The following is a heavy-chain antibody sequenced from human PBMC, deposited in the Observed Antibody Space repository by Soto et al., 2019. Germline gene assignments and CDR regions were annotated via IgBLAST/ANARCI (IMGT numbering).Heavy chain of an antibody. D-gene: IGHD7-27*01. CDR3: ARGLGTNGLDV. J-gene: IGHJ6*02. CDR2: ISTYNGNT. V-gene: IGHV1-18*04. CDR1: GYKFTTYG. Sequence: QLQLLQSGAEVKKPGASVKVSCKASGYKFTTYGITWVRQAPGQGLEWLGGISTYNGNTDYAQNLQDRVTMTTETSTSTAYLEVRSLTSDDTAVYFCARGLGTNGLDVWGQGTTVTVSS.